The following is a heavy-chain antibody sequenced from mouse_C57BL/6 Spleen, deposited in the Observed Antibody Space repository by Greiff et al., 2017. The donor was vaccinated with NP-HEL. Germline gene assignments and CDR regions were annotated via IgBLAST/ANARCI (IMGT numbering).Heavy chain of an antibody. CDR3: TLITTVVAHYYAMDY. J-gene: IGHJ4*01. CDR2: IDPENGDT. CDR1: GFNIKDGY. V-gene: IGHV14-4*01. D-gene: IGHD1-1*01. Sequence: VQLQQSGAELVRPGASVKLSCTASGFNIKDGYMHWVKQRPEQGLEWIGWIDPENGDTEYASKFQGKATITAETSSNTAYLQLSSLTSEDTAVYYCTLITTVVAHYYAMDYWGQGTSVTVSS.